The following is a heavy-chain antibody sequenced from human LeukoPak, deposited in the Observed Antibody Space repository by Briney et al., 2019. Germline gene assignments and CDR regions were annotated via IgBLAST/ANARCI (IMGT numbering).Heavy chain of an antibody. CDR2: IYHSGST. CDR3: AREGYYDSSGYYD. Sequence: SETLSLTCTVSGGSISSYYWSWIRQPPGKGLEWIGYIYHSGSTYYNPSLKSRVTISVDRSKNQFSLKLSSVTAADTAVYYCAREGYYDSSGYYDWGQGTLVTVPS. D-gene: IGHD3-22*01. CDR1: GGSISSYY. J-gene: IGHJ4*02. V-gene: IGHV4-59*12.